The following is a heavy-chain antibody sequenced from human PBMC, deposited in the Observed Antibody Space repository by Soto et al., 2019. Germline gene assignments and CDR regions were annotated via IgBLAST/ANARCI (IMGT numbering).Heavy chain of an antibody. D-gene: IGHD1-26*01. V-gene: IGHV1-24*01. CDR2: FDPEDGET. J-gene: IGHJ4*02. Sequence: ASVKVSCKVSGYTLTELSMHWVRQAPGKGLEWMGGFDPEDGETIYAQKFQGRVTMTEDTSTDTAYMELSSLRSEDMAVYYCATSPGRSYPLPVGYWGQGTLVTVSS. CDR1: GYTLTELS. CDR3: ATSPGRSYPLPVGY.